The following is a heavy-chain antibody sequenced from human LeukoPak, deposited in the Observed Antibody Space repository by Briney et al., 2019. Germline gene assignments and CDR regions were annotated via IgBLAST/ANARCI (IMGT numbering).Heavy chain of an antibody. D-gene: IGHD5-18*01. J-gene: IGHJ4*02. V-gene: IGHV4-4*07. Sequence: AETLSLTCAVSGASISSYYWRWVRQPPGKGLKWTGRIYTTGSANYNPSPESRVTMSVETSKNQLSLNLSSVTAADTAVYYCARDLNTAPLDFWGQGTVVSVSS. CDR2: IYTTGSA. CDR3: ARDLNTAPLDF. CDR1: GASISSYY.